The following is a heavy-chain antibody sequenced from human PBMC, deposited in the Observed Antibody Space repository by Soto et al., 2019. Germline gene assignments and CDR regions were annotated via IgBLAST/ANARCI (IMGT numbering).Heavy chain of an antibody. Sequence: PGGSLRLSCAASGFTFSSYGMHWVRQAPGKGLEWVAVIWYDGSNKYYADSVKGRFTISRDNSKNTLYLQMNSLRAEDTAVYYCAKSSYDFWSGYQKTDYYYYGMDVWGQGTTVTVSS. CDR3: AKSSYDFWSGYQKTDYYYYGMDV. CDR2: IWYDGSNK. CDR1: GFTFSSYG. J-gene: IGHJ6*02. V-gene: IGHV3-33*06. D-gene: IGHD3-3*01.